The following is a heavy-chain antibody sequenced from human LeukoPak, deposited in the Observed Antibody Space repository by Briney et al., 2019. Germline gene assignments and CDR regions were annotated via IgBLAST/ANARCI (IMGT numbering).Heavy chain of an antibody. CDR1: GGTFSSYT. Sequence: GSSVKASFKASGGTFSSYTISWVRQAPGQGLEWMGRIIPILGIANYAQKFQGRVTITADKSTSTAYMELSSLRSEDTAVYYCARALRFLEWLPGDYYYYGMDVWGQGTTVTVSS. J-gene: IGHJ6*02. CDR2: IIPILGIA. D-gene: IGHD3-3*01. CDR3: ARALRFLEWLPGDYYYYGMDV. V-gene: IGHV1-69*02.